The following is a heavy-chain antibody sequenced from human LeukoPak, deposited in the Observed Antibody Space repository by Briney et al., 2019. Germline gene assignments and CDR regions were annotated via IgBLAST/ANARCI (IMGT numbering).Heavy chain of an antibody. CDR1: GGSISSGSYY. CDR3: ARGAHYYDSSGYYPSFDY. D-gene: IGHD3-22*01. CDR2: IYTSGST. J-gene: IGHJ4*02. Sequence: PSQTLSLTCTVSGGSISSGSYYWSWIRQPAGTGLEWIGRIYTSGSTNYNPSLKSRVTISVDTSKNQFSLKLSSVTAADTAVYYCARGAHYYDSSGYYPSFDYWGQGTLVTVSS. V-gene: IGHV4-61*02.